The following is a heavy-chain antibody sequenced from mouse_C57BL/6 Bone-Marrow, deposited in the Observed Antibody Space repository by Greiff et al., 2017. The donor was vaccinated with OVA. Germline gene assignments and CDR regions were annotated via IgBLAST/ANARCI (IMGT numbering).Heavy chain of an antibody. CDR2: IDPENGDT. V-gene: IGHV14-4*01. CDR1: GFNIKDDY. J-gene: IGHJ4*01. Sequence: EVQLQQSGAELVRPGASVMLSCTASGFNIKDDYMHWVKQRPEQGLEWIGWIDPENGDTEYASKFQGKATITADTSSNTAYLQLSSLTSEDTAVYYCTRSYAMDYWGQGTSVTVSS. CDR3: TRSYAMDY.